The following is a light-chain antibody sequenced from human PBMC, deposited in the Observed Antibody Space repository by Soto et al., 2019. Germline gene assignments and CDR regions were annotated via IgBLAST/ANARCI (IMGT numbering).Light chain of an antibody. CDR3: LKYNNDPTWT. Sequence: DIQMAQSPSSLSASVGDGVTITCRASQGISTYLAWYQQKPGEVPKLLIYAASTLQSGVSSRFRGSGSGTDFTLTISRLQAEDVATYYCLKYNNDPTWTFGQGTKVDIK. V-gene: IGKV1-27*01. CDR2: AAS. J-gene: IGKJ1*01. CDR1: QGISTY.